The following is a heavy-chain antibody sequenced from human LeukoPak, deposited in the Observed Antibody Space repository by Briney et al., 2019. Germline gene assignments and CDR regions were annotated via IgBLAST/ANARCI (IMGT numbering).Heavy chain of an antibody. Sequence: GGSLRLSCAASGFSVSNDYMIWVRQAPGKGLEWVSYISSSSSTIYYADSVKGRFTISRDDAKNSLYLQMNSLRAEDTAVYYCATDDCSSTSCYPIDAFDIWGQGTMVTVSS. CDR2: ISSSSSTI. D-gene: IGHD2-2*01. V-gene: IGHV3-48*01. CDR1: GFSVSNDY. J-gene: IGHJ3*02. CDR3: ATDDCSSTSCYPIDAFDI.